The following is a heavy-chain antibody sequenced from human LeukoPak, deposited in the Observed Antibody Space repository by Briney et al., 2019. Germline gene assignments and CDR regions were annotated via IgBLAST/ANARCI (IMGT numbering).Heavy chain of an antibody. J-gene: IGHJ4*02. CDR1: GYTFTGYN. CDR2: INPNSGGT. V-gene: IGHV1-2*02. Sequence: ASVKLCCSAAGYTFTGYNMHWVRQAPGQGIGWMGWINPNSGGTNYAQKYQGRVTMTRDTSISTAYMELSRLRSDAAAEYYCASQGMVRGVTIDYWGQGTLVTVSS. D-gene: IGHD3-10*01. CDR3: ASQGMVRGVTIDY.